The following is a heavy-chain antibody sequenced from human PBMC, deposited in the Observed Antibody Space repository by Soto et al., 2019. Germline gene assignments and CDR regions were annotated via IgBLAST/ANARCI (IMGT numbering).Heavy chain of an antibody. Sequence: SETLSLTCFVSGYSISAGGYYLSWIRHHPGKGLEWIASFYSRGSIIYNPSLRSRVSIYRATYSNQLYMSLTSVTPAETARYYCERMYSSGSGWFNPWGQGTMVTVS. CDR3: ERMYSSGSGWFNP. CDR1: GYSISAGGYY. D-gene: IGHD6-19*01. CDR2: FYSRGSI. V-gene: IGHV4-31*03. J-gene: IGHJ5*02.